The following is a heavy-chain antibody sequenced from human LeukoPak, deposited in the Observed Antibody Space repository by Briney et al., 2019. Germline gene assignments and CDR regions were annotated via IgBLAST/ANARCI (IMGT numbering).Heavy chain of an antibody. D-gene: IGHD2-8*01. V-gene: IGHV3-48*02. J-gene: IGHJ4*02. Sequence: PGGSLCLSCAASGFTFSPHGMIWVRQAPGKGLEWVSYISPGSNTMYYADSVKGRCTISRYNYKNSLYLQMSSLGDEDTAVYYCARVRGLTVLFMYFDSWGQGALVTVSS. CDR3: ARVRGLTVLFMYFDS. CDR1: GFTFSPHG. CDR2: ISPGSNTM.